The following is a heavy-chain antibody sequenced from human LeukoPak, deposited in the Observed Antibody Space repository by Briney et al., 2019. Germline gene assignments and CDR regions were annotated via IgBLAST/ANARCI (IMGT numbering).Heavy chain of an antibody. J-gene: IGHJ2*01. D-gene: IGHD3-9*01. V-gene: IGHV1-3*01. CDR3: ARGRVYDILTGYPRGYFDL. CDR2: INAGNGNT. Sequence: ASVKVSCKASGYTFASYAMHWVRQAPGQRLGWMGWINAGNGNTKYSQKFQGRVTITRDTSASTAYMELSSLRSEDTAVYYCARGRVYDILTGYPRGYFDLWGRGTLVTVSS. CDR1: GYTFASYA.